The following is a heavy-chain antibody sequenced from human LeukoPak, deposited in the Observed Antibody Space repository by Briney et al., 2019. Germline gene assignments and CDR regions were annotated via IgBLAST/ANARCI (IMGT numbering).Heavy chain of an antibody. CDR1: GFTFSSYW. V-gene: IGHV3-7*01. CDR2: IKQDGSEK. Sequence: GGSLRLPCAASGFTFSSYWMSWVRQAPGKGLEWVANIKQDGSEKYYVDSVKGRFTISRDNAKDSLYPQMNSLRAEDTAVHFCARVRRAKRQNRYYFYYYMDVWGKGTTVTVSS. CDR3: ARVRRAKRQNRYYFYYYMDV. D-gene: IGHD1-14*01. J-gene: IGHJ6*03.